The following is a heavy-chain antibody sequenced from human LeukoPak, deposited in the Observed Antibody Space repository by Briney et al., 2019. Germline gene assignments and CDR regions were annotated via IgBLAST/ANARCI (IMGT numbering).Heavy chain of an antibody. Sequence: GGSLRLSCAASGFTFSSYSMNWVRQAPGKGLEWVSSISSSSSYIYYADSVKGRFTISRDNAKNSLYLQMNSLRAEDTAVYYCASASFGGKSIHYWGQGTLVTVSP. D-gene: IGHD2-15*01. J-gene: IGHJ4*02. V-gene: IGHV3-21*01. CDR2: ISSSSSYI. CDR1: GFTFSSYS. CDR3: ASASFGGKSIHY.